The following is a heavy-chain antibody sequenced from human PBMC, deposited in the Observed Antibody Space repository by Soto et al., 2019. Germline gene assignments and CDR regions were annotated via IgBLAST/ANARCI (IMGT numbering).Heavy chain of an antibody. CDR2: IITILGTS. CDR3: ASGVGYDILTGRGGMDV. CDR1: GGSFNTYT. J-gene: IGHJ6*02. Sequence: QVQLVQSGAEVKKPGSSVKVSCKASGGSFNTYTITWVRQAPGHGLEWMGSIITILGTSNYAQKFQGRVTISADKATSTVYLELSSLRSEDTAVYYCASGVGYDILTGRGGMDVWGQGTTVTVSS. D-gene: IGHD3-9*01. V-gene: IGHV1-69*08.